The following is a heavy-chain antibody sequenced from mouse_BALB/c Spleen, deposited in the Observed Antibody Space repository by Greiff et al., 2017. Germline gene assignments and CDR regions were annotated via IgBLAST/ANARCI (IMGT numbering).Heavy chain of an antibody. CDR2: ISSGGSYT. J-gene: IGHJ1*01. CDR1: GFTFSSYT. D-gene: IGHD1-1*01. CDR3: TRGEYYGSSWYFDV. V-gene: IGHV5-6-4*01. Sequence: EVQLVESGGGLVKPGGSLKLSCAASGFTFSSYTMSWVRQTPEKRLEWVATISSGGSYTYYPDSVKGRFTISRDNAKNTLYLQMSSLKSEDTAMYYCTRGEYYGSSWYFDVWGAGTTVTVSS.